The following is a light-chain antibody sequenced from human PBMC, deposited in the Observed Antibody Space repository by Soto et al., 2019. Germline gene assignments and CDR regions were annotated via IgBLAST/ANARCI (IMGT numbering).Light chain of an antibody. Sequence: QSALTQPASVSGSPGQSITLSCTGTSSDVGSYNLVSWYQQHPGKAPKLMIYEGSKRPSGVSNRFSGSKSGNTASLTISGLQAEDEAEYYCCSYAGSSTLRVVCGGGTTLTVL. J-gene: IGLJ2*01. V-gene: IGLV2-23*01. CDR2: EGS. CDR3: CSYAGSSTLRVV. CDR1: SSDVGSYNL.